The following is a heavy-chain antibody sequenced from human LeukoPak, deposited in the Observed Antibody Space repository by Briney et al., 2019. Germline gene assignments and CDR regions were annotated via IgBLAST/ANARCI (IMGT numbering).Heavy chain of an antibody. CDR3: ARRNYYGSGFRPDTSKDAFDI. Sequence: GESLKISCKGSGYSFNTYWIGWVRQMPGKGLEWMGIIYPGDSDTRYSPSFQGQVTISADKSISTAYLQWSSLKASDTAMYYCARRNYYGSGFRPDTSKDAFDIWGQGTMVTVSS. V-gene: IGHV5-51*01. CDR2: IYPGDSDT. CDR1: GYSFNTYW. J-gene: IGHJ3*02. D-gene: IGHD3-10*01.